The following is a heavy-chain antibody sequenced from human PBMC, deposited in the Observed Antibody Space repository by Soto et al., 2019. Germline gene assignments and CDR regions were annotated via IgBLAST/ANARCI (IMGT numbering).Heavy chain of an antibody. D-gene: IGHD3-22*01. CDR3: ARDFFDSSDYTTNWFDP. V-gene: IGHV4-61*01. CDR1: GGSISSISNHY. Sequence: SETLSLTCTVSGGSISSISNHYCSWIRLPPGEGLEWIGYISYSGYTSYNPSLKSRVTISVDTSKNQFSLKLTSVTAADAALYYCARDFFDSSDYTTNWFDPWGQGTLVTVSS. CDR2: ISYSGYT. J-gene: IGHJ5*02.